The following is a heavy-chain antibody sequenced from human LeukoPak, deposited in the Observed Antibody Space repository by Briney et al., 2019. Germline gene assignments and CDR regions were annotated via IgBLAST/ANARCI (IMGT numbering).Heavy chain of an antibody. CDR3: AKDRSQWLVKWFDP. CDR2: ISGSGGST. J-gene: IGHJ5*02. D-gene: IGHD6-19*01. V-gene: IGHV3-23*01. Sequence: GGALRLACAASGFTFSSYAMTWGRRAPAKVLERVSAISGSGGSTYYADAERRQVPIYIDNSKNTLYLQMNSLRAEDTAVYYCAKDRSQWLVKWFDPWGQGTLVTVSS. CDR1: GFTFSSYA.